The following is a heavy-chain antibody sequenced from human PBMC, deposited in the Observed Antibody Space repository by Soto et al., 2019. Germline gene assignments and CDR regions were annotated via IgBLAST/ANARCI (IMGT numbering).Heavy chain of an antibody. V-gene: IGHV3-23*01. CDR1: GFTFSSYA. Sequence: GGSLKLSCAASGFTFSSYAMSWVRQAPGKGLEWVSAISGSGGSTYYADSVKGRFTISRDNSKNTLYLQMNSLRAEDTAVYYCAKVQGSGPALNAFDIWGQGTMVTVSS. D-gene: IGHD2-15*01. J-gene: IGHJ3*02. CDR2: ISGSGGST. CDR3: AKVQGSGPALNAFDI.